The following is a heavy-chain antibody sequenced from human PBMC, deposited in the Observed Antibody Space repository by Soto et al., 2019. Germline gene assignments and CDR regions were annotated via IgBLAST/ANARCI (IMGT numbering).Heavy chain of an antibody. J-gene: IGHJ4*02. CDR2: MNPNSGNT. V-gene: IGHV1-8*01. D-gene: IGHD5-12*01. CDR3: ARERYSGYVCGY. CDR1: GYTFTSYD. Sequence: QVQLVQSGAEVKKPGASVKVSCKASGYTFTSYDINWVRQATGQGLEWMGWMNPNSGNTGNAQKCQGRVTMTRNTSISTAYMELSSLRSEDTAVYYCARERYSGYVCGYWGQGTLVTVSS.